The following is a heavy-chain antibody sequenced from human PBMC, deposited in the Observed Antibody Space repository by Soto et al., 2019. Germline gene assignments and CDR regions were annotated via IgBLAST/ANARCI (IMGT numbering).Heavy chain of an antibody. CDR1: GSSFSSDDYY. D-gene: IGHD3-22*01. CDR3: ATIGHDRDGNYHVY. Sequence: QVQLQESGPGLVKPSQTLSLTCSVSGSSFSSDDYYWNWIRQPPGKGLEWIGYIYYSGSTYYSPSLKSRVTISLDTAKNQFSLKLNSVTAADTAVYYCATIGHDRDGNYHVYWGQGTLVSVSS. CDR2: IYYSGST. V-gene: IGHV4-30-4*01. J-gene: IGHJ4*02.